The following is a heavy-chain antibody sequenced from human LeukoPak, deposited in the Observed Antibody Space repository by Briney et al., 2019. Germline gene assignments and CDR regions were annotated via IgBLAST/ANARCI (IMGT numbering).Heavy chain of an antibody. Sequence: ASVKVSCKASGGTFSGYAISWVRQAPGQGLEWMGGIIPIFGTANYAQKFQGGVTITADESTSTAYMELSSLRSEDTAVYYCAREPYCSGGSCSSAPLDYWGQGTLVTVSS. D-gene: IGHD2-15*01. CDR3: AREPYCSGGSCSSAPLDY. CDR1: GGTFSGYA. CDR2: IIPIFGTA. J-gene: IGHJ4*02. V-gene: IGHV1-69*13.